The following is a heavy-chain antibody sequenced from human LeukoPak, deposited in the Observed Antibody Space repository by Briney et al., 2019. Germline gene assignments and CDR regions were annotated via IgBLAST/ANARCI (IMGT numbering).Heavy chain of an antibody. Sequence: GGSLRLSCAASGFTFSSYGMHWVRQAPGKGLEWVANIKGDESARHQADSVKGRFTISRDNAQNSVYLQMSSLRGEDTALYYCARDVGGSLDYWGQGTLVTVSS. CDR2: IKGDESAR. CDR3: ARDVGGSLDY. CDR1: GFTFSSYG. J-gene: IGHJ4*02. D-gene: IGHD1-26*01. V-gene: IGHV3-7*01.